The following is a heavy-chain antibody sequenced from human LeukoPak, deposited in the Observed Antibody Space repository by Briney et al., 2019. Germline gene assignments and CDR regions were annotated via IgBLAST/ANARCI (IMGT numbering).Heavy chain of an antibody. CDR3: ARAYSYGDFDY. V-gene: IGHV3-53*01. CDR1: GFTFSDYY. Sequence: GGSLRLSCAASGFTFSDYYMSWVRQAPGKGLEWVSVIYSGGTTKYADSVKGRFTISRDTSKNTLSLQMNSLRAEDTAVYYCARAYSYGDFDYWGQGTLVTVSS. J-gene: IGHJ4*02. D-gene: IGHD5-18*01. CDR2: IYSGGTT.